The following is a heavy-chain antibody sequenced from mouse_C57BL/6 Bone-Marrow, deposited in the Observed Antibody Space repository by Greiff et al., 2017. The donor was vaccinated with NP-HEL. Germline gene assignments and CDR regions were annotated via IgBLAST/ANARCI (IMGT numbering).Heavy chain of an antibody. J-gene: IGHJ1*03. CDR1: GYTFTSYN. Sequence: QVQLQQSGAELVRPGASVKMSCKASGYTFTSYNMHWVKQTPRQGLEWIGAIYPGNGDTSYKQKFKRKATLTVDKSSSTAYMQLSSLTSEDSAVYFCAKGLDWDVPYWYFDVWGTGTTVTVSS. D-gene: IGHD4-1*01. CDR2: IYPGNGDT. V-gene: IGHV1-12*01. CDR3: AKGLDWDVPYWYFDV.